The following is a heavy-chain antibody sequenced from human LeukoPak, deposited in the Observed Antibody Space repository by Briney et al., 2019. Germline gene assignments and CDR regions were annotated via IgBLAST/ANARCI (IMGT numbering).Heavy chain of an antibody. V-gene: IGHV3-30*18. CDR1: GFTFSSYG. D-gene: IGHD3-22*01. CDR3: AKDYYDSRLSGMDV. CDR2: ISYDGSNK. J-gene: IGHJ6*02. Sequence: GGSLRLSCAASGFTFSSYGMHWVRQAPGKGLEWVAVISYDGSNKYYADSVKGRFTISRDNSKNTLYLQMNSLRAEDTAMYYCAKDYYDSRLSGMDVWGQGTTVTVSS.